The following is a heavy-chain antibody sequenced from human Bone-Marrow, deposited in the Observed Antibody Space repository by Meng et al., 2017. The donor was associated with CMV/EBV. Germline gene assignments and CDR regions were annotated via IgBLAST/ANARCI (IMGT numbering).Heavy chain of an antibody. CDR2: IKQDGSEK. J-gene: IGHJ4*02. Sequence: GESLKISCAASGFTFSSYEMNWVRQAPGKGLEWVANIKQDGSEKYYVDSVKGRFTISRDNAKNSLYLQMNSLRAEDTAVYYCEAGATTGDYWGQGTLVTVSS. CDR1: GFTFSSYE. D-gene: IGHD1-26*01. CDR3: EAGATTGDY. V-gene: IGHV3-7*01.